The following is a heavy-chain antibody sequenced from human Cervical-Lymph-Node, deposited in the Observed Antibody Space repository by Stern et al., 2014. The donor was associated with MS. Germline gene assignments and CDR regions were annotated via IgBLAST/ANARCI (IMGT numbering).Heavy chain of an antibody. CDR1: GGSISSYY. D-gene: IGHD5-24*01. Sequence: QVQLQESGPGLVKPSATLSLTCTVSGGSISSYYWSWIRQPPGKGLEWIGYIYYSGSTNYNPSLKSRVTISVDTSKNQFSLKLSSVTAADTAVYYCARGGEMATIAYFDYWGQGTLVTVSS. V-gene: IGHV4-59*01. CDR3: ARGGEMATIAYFDY. J-gene: IGHJ4*02. CDR2: IYYSGST.